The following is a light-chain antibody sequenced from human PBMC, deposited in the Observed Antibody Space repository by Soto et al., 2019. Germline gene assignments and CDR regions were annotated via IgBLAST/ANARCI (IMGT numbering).Light chain of an antibody. V-gene: IGKV3-11*01. CDR1: QTINNN. CDR3: QQCYDWPQA. CDR2: GVS. Sequence: EIVLTQSPGTLSLSPGERATLSCRASQTINNNVAWYQLKDGQVPRLVIYGVSNRATDIPARFSGSGSGTDFTLTISSLQSEDFAEYHCQQCYDWPQAFGQGTKVDIK. J-gene: IGKJ1*01.